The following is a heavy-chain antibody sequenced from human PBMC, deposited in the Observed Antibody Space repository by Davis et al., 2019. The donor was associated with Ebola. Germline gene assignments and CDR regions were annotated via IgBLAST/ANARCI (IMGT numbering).Heavy chain of an antibody. CDR1: GYTFTSYG. V-gene: IGHV1-18*01. J-gene: IGHJ4*02. CDR2: ISAYNGNT. Sequence: ASVKVSCKASGYTFTSYGISWVRQAPGQGLEWMGWISAYNGNTNYAQKFRGRVTITADKSTRIAYMELSILRSEDTAVYYCARGPSVATAHYFDFWGQGTLVTVSS. D-gene: IGHD2-21*02. CDR3: ARGPSVATAHYFDF.